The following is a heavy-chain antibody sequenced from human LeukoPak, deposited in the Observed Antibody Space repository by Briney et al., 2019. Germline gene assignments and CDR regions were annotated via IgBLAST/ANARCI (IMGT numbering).Heavy chain of an antibody. CDR1: GYTFSSYG. V-gene: IGHV1-18*01. D-gene: IGHD1-26*01. J-gene: IGHJ6*03. Sequence: GASVKVSCKASGYTFSSYGINWVRQAPGEGLEWMGWISAYNGDTIYAQKFQGRVTMTADTSTNTAYMDLRSLRSDDTAVYYCARASGHYYHYMDVWAKGTTVTISS. CDR2: ISAYNGDT. CDR3: ARASGHYYHYMDV.